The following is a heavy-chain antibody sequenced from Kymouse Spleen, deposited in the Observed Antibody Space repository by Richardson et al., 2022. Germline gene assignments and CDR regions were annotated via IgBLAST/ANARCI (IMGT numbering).Heavy chain of an antibody. D-gene: IGHD6-13*01. Sequence: EVQLVESGGGLVQPGGSLRLSCAASGFTFSSYWMSWVRQAPGKGLEWVANIKQDGSEKYYVDSVKGRFTISRDNAKNSLYLQMNSLRAEDTAVYYCARDQGAAASYYFDYWGQGTLVTVSS. CDR1: GFTFSSYW. CDR2: IKQDGSEK. V-gene: IGHV3-7*01. J-gene: IGHJ4*02. CDR3: ARDQGAAASYYFDY.